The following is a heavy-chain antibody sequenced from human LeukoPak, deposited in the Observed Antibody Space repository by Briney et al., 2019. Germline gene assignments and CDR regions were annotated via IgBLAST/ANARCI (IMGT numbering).Heavy chain of an antibody. J-gene: IGHJ4*02. D-gene: IGHD4-17*01. CDR3: ARDPNNGDLFDF. V-gene: IGHV3-30*03. CDR1: GFTFNTYG. Sequence: PGRSLRLSCAASGFTFNTYGMHWVRQAPGKGLEWVAVISYDGINKNYADSVKGRFTISRDNSKNTVYLQMNSPRGEDTAVHYCARDPNNGDLFDFWGQGTLVTVSS. CDR2: ISYDGINK.